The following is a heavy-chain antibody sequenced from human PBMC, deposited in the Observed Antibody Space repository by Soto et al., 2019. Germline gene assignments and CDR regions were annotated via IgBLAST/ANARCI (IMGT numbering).Heavy chain of an antibody. J-gene: IGHJ6*02. CDR3: AKVRTEWELLSSTYYGMDV. CDR1: GFTFSSYA. V-gene: IGHV3-23*01. CDR2: ISGSGGST. Sequence: GGSLRLSCAASGFTFSSYAMSWVRQAPGKGLEWVSAISGSGGSTYYADSVKGRFTISRDNSKNTLYLQMNSLRAEDTAVSYCAKVRTEWELLSSTYYGMDVWGQGTTVTVSS. D-gene: IGHD1-26*01.